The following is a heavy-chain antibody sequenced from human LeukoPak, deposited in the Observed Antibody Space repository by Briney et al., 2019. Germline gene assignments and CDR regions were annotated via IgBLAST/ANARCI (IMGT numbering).Heavy chain of an antibody. CDR2: IIPIFGTA. Sequence: GASVKVSCKAPGGTFSSYAISWVRQAPGQGLEWMGRIIPIFGTANYAQKFQSRVTITTDESTSTAYMELSSLRSEDTAVYYCASGYYYDSSGYCDYWGQGTLVTVSS. J-gene: IGHJ4*02. CDR3: ASGYYYDSSGYCDY. V-gene: IGHV1-69*05. CDR1: GGTFSSYA. D-gene: IGHD3-22*01.